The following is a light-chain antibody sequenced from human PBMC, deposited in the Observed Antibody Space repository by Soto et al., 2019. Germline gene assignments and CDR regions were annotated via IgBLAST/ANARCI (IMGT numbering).Light chain of an antibody. V-gene: IGKV3-11*01. CDR1: QNILNY. Sequence: IVLTQSPATLSLSLGERATISCRASQNILNYLSCYQQKPGQAHRLLISDASNRATGIPARFSGSGSGTDFTLTISSLEPEDFAVYCCQQRSNWLTFGGGTKLDI. CDR3: QQRSNWLT. J-gene: IGKJ4*01. CDR2: DAS.